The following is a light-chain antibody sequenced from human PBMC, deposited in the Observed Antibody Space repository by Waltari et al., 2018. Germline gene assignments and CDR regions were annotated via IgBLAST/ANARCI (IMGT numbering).Light chain of an antibody. CDR2: GAS. Sequence: EIVMTQSPATLSVSPGERATLSCRASQSLNDNLAWYQQKPGQAPRLLIYGASTRATGIPARFSGSGSGTDFTLTISSLQSEDFAIYYCQQYNTWPPITFGQGTRVEIK. CDR1: QSLNDN. CDR3: QQYNTWPPIT. V-gene: IGKV3-15*01. J-gene: IGKJ5*01.